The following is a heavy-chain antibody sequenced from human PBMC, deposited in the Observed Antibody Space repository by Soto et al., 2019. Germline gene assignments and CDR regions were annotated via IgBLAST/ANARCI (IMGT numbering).Heavy chain of an antibody. CDR1: GGTFSSYA. V-gene: IGHV1-69*13. D-gene: IGHD3-22*01. Sequence: GASVKVSCKASGGTFSSYAISWVRQAPGQGLEWMGGIIPIFGTANYAQKFQGRVTITADESTSTAYMELSRLRSEDTAVYYCARDRGYYDSSGYYYYYGMDVWGQGTKVTVSS. J-gene: IGHJ6*02. CDR2: IIPIFGTA. CDR3: ARDRGYYDSSGYYYYYGMDV.